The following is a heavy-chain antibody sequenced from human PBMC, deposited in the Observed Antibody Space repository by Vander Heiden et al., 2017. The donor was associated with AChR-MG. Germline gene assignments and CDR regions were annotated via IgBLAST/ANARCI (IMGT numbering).Heavy chain of an antibody. CDR1: GFPFSSTA. D-gene: IGHD3-3*02. CDR2: ISGSGGST. CDR3: AKGTPFLGDYKTHWYFDL. V-gene: IGHV3-23*01. J-gene: IGHJ2*01. Sequence: EVQPLESGGGLVQPGGTLRLSCAASGFPFSSTAMRWVRQAPGKGLEWVSAISGSGGSTYYADSVKGRFTISRDNSKNTLYLQMNSLRAEDTAVYYCAKGTPFLGDYKTHWYFDLWGRGTLVTVSS.